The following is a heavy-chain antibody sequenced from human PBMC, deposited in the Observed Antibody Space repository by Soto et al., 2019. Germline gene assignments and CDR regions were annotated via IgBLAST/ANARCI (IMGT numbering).Heavy chain of an antibody. CDR3: ARVARYNWNDENFDY. CDR2: IYYSGST. CDR1: GGSISSYY. Sequence: PSETLSLTCTVSGGSISSYYWSWIRQPPGKGLEWIGYIYYSGSTNYNPSLKSRVTISVDKSKNQFSLKLSSVTAADTAVYYCARVARYNWNDENFDYWGQGTLVTVSS. D-gene: IGHD1-1*01. V-gene: IGHV4-59*12. J-gene: IGHJ4*02.